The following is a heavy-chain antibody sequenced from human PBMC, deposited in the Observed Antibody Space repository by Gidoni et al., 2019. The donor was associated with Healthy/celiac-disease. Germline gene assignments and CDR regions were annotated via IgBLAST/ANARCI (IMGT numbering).Heavy chain of an antibody. CDR2: IYYSGST. CDR3: ARLRFLYDSSGYLDY. Sequence: QVQLQESGPGLVKPSETLSLTCTVSGGSISSYYWSWIRQPPGKGLEWIGYIYYSGSTNSNPSLNSRVTISVDTSKNQFSLKLSSVTAADTAVYYCARLRFLYDSSGYLDYWGQGTLVTVSS. V-gene: IGHV4-59*08. CDR1: GGSISSYY. D-gene: IGHD3-22*01. J-gene: IGHJ4*02.